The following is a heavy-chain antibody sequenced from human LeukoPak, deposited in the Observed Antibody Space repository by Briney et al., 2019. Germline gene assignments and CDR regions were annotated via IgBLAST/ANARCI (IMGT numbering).Heavy chain of an antibody. J-gene: IGHJ4*02. V-gene: IGHV1-18*01. CDR1: GYSFTSFG. Sequence: EASVKVSCKASGYSFTSFGMNWVRQAPGQGLEWVGWISAYNGNTNNAQRLQGRVTMTTDTSTNTAYMELRSLISDDTAVYYCARGSKWEHLEYWGQGTLVTVSS. CDR2: ISAYNGNT. CDR3: ARGSKWEHLEY. D-gene: IGHD1-26*01.